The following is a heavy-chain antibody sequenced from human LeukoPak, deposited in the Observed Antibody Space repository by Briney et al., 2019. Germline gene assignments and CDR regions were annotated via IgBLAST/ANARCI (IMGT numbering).Heavy chain of an antibody. CDR1: GFTFSDYY. CDR2: ISSSGSTI. V-gene: IGHV3-11*01. Sequence: PGGSLRLSCAASGFTFSDYYISWIRQAPGKGLEWVSYISSSGSTIYYADSVKGRFTISRDNAKNSLYLQMNSLRAEDTAVYYCARAVTMVRGASEYFQHWGQGTLVTVSS. CDR3: ARAVTMVRGASEYFQH. D-gene: IGHD3-10*01. J-gene: IGHJ1*01.